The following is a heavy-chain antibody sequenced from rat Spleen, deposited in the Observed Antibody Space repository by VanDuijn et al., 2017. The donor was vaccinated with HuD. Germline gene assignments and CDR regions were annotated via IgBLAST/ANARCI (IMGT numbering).Heavy chain of an antibody. Sequence: EVQLVESGGGLVEPGRSLTLSCAASGFTFSDYYMAWVRQAPTKGLEWVASISYDGSSTYYRDSVRGRFTISSDNSKSTLYLQMNSLRSEDTATYYCTRNWDYWGQGVMVTVSS. V-gene: IGHV5-20*01. D-gene: IGHD3-6*01. CDR2: ISYDGSST. J-gene: IGHJ2*01. CDR3: TRNWDY. CDR1: GFTFSDYY.